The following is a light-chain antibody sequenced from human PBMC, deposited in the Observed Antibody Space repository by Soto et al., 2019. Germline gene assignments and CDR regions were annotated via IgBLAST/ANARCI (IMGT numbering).Light chain of an antibody. CDR2: GAS. CDR3: QQYGSSPGT. CDR1: QRVTSNY. J-gene: IGKJ1*01. V-gene: IGKV3-20*01. Sequence: EIVMTQSPATLSVSPGERTTLSCRASQRVTSNYLAWYQQRPGQAPRLLIFGASIRDTGLPDRFSGSGSGTDFTLTISRLEPEDFAVYYCQQYGSSPGTFGQGTKVDIK.